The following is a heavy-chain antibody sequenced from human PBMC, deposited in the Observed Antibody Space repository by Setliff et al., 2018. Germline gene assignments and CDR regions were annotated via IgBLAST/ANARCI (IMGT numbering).Heavy chain of an antibody. CDR3: ARDEGSSYFYGMDV. V-gene: IGHV4-61*02. Sequence: LSLTCTVSGGSISRGSYDWSWIRQPAGKGLEWIGRIYTSGSTNYNPSLKSRVTISVDTSKNQFSLKLSSVTAADTAVYYCARDEGSSYFYGMDVWGQGTTVTV. J-gene: IGHJ6*02. CDR2: IYTSGST. CDR1: GGSISRGSYD. D-gene: IGHD6-13*01.